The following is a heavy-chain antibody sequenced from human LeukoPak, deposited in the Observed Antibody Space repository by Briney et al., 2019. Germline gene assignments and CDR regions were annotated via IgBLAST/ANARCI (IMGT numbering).Heavy chain of an antibody. D-gene: IGHD2-8*01. CDR1: GYTFTGYY. V-gene: IGHV1-2*02. J-gene: IGHJ4*02. Sequence: ASVKVSCKASGYTFTGYYMHWVRQAPGQGLEWMGWISAYNGNTNYAQKLQGRVNMTRNTSISTAYMELSSLRSEDTAVYYCAETHGVPWGQGTLVTVSS. CDR2: ISAYNGNT. CDR3: AETHGVP.